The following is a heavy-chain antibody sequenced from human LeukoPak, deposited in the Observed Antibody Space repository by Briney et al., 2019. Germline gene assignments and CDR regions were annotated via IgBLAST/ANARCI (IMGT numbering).Heavy chain of an antibody. Sequence: PGGSLRLSCAASGFTVGNYCMSWVRQPPGKGLEWVSVIYSGGSTYYADSVKGRFTISRDNSKNTLYLQMNSLRAEDTAVYYCARVNYYDSSDYWGQGTLVTVSS. CDR1: GFTVGNYC. J-gene: IGHJ4*02. CDR2: IYSGGST. V-gene: IGHV3-53*01. D-gene: IGHD3-22*01. CDR3: ARVNYYDSSDY.